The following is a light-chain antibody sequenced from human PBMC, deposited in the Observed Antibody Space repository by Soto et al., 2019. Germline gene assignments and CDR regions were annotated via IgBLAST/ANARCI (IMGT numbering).Light chain of an antibody. V-gene: IGLV2-14*01. Sequence: QSALTQPPSVSGSPGQSITISCTGTSSDIGDYNYVSWYQQHPGNAPKLMIYEVTNRPSGVSNRFSGSKSGNTASLTISGLQTDDEADYYCSSYTNSGTVVVFGTGTKLTVL. CDR2: EVT. J-gene: IGLJ1*01. CDR3: SSYTNSGTVVV. CDR1: SSDIGDYNY.